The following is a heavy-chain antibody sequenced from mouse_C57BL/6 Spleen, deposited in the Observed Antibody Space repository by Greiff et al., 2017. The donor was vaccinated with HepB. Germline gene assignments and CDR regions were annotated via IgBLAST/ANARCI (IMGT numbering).Heavy chain of an antibody. CDR3: ALSALIINYAMDY. Sequence: VQLQQSGAELVKPGASVKLSCTASGFNIKDYYMHWVKQRTEQGLEWIGRIDPEDGETKYAPKFQGTATITADTSSNTAYLQPSSLTSEDTAVYYCALSALIINYAMDYWGQGTSVTVSS. CDR2: IDPEDGET. V-gene: IGHV14-2*01. CDR1: GFNIKDYY. J-gene: IGHJ4*01. D-gene: IGHD1-2*01.